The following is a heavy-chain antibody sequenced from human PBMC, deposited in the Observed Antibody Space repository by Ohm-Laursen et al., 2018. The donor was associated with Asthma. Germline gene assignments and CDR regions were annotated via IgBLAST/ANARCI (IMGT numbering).Heavy chain of an antibody. V-gene: IGHV3-23*01. D-gene: IGHD3-10*01. CDR1: GFNFSDSA. CDR3: AKDLETYGSYLGDSGGIDY. Sequence: SLRLSCSASGFNFSDSAMHWVRQAPGKGLEWVSTINTGGGSTFYADSVKGRFTISRDNSKNTVSLQMNSLRVEDTAVYYCAKDLETYGSYLGDSGGIDYWGQGTLVTVSS. J-gene: IGHJ4*02. CDR2: INTGGGST.